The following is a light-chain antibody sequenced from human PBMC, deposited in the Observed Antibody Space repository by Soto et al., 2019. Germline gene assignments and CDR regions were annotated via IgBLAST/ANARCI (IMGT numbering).Light chain of an antibody. Sequence: EIVLTQSPATLSVSPGDRVTLSCRASQSVSSSLAWYQQKSGQAPGLLVYDASKRATGIPARFSGSGSGTDFTLTISSLEPEDSAVYYCQQGSAWPYTFGQGTKLEI. J-gene: IGKJ2*01. CDR3: QQGSAWPYT. V-gene: IGKV3-11*01. CDR1: QSVSSS. CDR2: DAS.